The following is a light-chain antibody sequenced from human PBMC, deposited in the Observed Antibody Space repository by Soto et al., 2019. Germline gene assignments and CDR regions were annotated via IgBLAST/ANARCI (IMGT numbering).Light chain of an antibody. J-gene: IGKJ4*01. CDR2: GAS. CDR3: QQYGTSPPLT. Sequence: EFVLTQSPGTLSLSPGERATLSCRASQSVGSNSLAWYQQKPGQAPRILIYGASTRDTGIPDRFSGSGSGTDFTLTISRLEPEDFAVYYCQQYGTSPPLTFGGGTKVEIK. CDR1: QSVGSNS. V-gene: IGKV3-20*01.